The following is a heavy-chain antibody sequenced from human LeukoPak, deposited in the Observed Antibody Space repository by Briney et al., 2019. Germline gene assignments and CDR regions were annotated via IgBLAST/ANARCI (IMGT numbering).Heavy chain of an antibody. Sequence: PSETLSLTCTVSGDSISAYYWTWIRQPPGKGLEWIGYISYSGGTNYNASLKSRVTISLDTFKNQFSLKLTSVTAADTATYYCAREYNWFDPWGQGTLVTVSS. V-gene: IGHV4-59*01. J-gene: IGHJ5*02. CDR3: AREYNWFDP. CDR2: ISYSGGT. CDR1: GDSISAYY.